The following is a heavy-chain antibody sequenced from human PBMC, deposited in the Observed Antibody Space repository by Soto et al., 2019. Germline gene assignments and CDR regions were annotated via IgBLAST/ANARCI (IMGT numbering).Heavy chain of an antibody. V-gene: IGHV1-69*02. Sequence: QVQLVQSGAEVKKPGSSVKVSCKGSGGTFSSYTISWVRQAPGQGLEWMGRIIHILGIAKYAQKFQGRVTITADKSTSTAYMELSSLRSEDTAVYYCASLMSSGYYYGMDVWGQGTTVPVSS. J-gene: IGHJ6*02. CDR3: ASLMSSGYYYGMDV. CDR2: IIHILGIA. CDR1: GGTFSSYT. D-gene: IGHD3-10*01.